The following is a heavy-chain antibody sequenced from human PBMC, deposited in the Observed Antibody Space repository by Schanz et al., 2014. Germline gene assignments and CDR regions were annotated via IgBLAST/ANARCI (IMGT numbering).Heavy chain of an antibody. CDR2: IYYSGGT. D-gene: IGHD3-16*02. Sequence: QVQLQESGPGLVKPSQTLSLTCTVSGGSISSGGYYWSWIRQHPGKGLEWIGYIYYSGGTYYNPALKRRVTISVDTVKNLFTLKLSSATAADTAVYNCARGGGPCHYDHVWGNFRYTHFDYWGQGTLVTVSS. J-gene: IGHJ4*02. CDR3: ARGGGPCHYDHVWGNFRYTHFDY. V-gene: IGHV4-31*03. CDR1: GGSISSGGYY.